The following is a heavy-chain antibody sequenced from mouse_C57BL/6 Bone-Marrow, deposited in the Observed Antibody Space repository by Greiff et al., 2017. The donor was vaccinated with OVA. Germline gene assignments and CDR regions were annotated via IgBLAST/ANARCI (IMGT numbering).Heavy chain of an antibody. J-gene: IGHJ1*03. D-gene: IGHD1-1*01. CDR3: ARRGSSPYWYFDV. CDR2: IDPSDSYT. V-gene: IGHV1-69*01. CDR1: GYTFTSYW. Sequence: QVQLQQSGAELVMPGASVKLSCKASGYTFTSYWMHWVKQRPGQGLEWIGEIDPSDSYTNYNQKFKGKSTLTVDKSSSTAYMQLSSLTSEDSAVYYCARRGSSPYWYFDVWGTGTTVTVSS.